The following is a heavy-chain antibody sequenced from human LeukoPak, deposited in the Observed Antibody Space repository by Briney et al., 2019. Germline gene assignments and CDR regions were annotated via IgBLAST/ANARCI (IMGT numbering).Heavy chain of an antibody. V-gene: IGHV4-61*02. CDR1: GGSISSGSYY. Sequence: SETLSLTCTVSGGSISSGSYYWSWIRQPAGKGLEWIGRIDTSGSTNYNPSLKSRVTISVDTSKNQFSLKLSSVTAADTAVYYCARASFFRYYDSSGYYPYYFDYWGQGTLVTVSS. CDR3: ARASFFRYYDSSGYYPYYFDY. CDR2: IDTSGST. J-gene: IGHJ4*02. D-gene: IGHD3-22*01.